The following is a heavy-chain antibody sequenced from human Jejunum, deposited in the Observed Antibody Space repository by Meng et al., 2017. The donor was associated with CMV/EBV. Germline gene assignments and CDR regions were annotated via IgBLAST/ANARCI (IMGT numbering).Heavy chain of an antibody. CDR2: ISYSGST. CDR1: GRYINNYY. J-gene: IGHJ4*02. Sequence: GRYINNYYWSWIRQPPGKGLEWIGYISYSGSTNYDPSLKSRVTISVDTSKNQFSLKLISVTSADTAVYYCANSGGVSPRRRYFDYWGRGTLVTVSS. D-gene: IGHD3-16*01. CDR3: ANSGGVSPRRRYFDY. V-gene: IGHV4-59*01.